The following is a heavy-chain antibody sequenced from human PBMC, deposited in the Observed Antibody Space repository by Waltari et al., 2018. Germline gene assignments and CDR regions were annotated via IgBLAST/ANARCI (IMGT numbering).Heavy chain of an antibody. CDR3: ARIKRDFGVVIIENWFDP. CDR2: MNPNSGNT. V-gene: IGHV1-8*01. D-gene: IGHD3-3*01. Sequence: QVQLVQSGAEVKKPGASVKVSCKGSGYSFTSYDIKWVRKATGQGLEWMGWMNPNSGNTGYAQKFQGRVTMTRNTSISTAYMELSSLRSEDTAVYYCARIKRDFGVVIIENWFDPWGQGTLVTVSS. J-gene: IGHJ5*02. CDR1: GYSFTSYD.